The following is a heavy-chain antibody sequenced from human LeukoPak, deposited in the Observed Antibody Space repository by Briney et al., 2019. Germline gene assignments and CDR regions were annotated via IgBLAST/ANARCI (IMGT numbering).Heavy chain of an antibody. V-gene: IGHV3-23*01. CDR2: ISGSGGST. Sequence: GGSLRLSCAASGFTFSSYAMSWVRQAPGKGLEWVSAISGSGGSTYYADSVKGRFTISRDNSKNTLYLQMNSLRAKDTAVYYCAKDEIEYSSSSYYFDYWGQGTLVTVSS. CDR1: GFTFSSYA. J-gene: IGHJ4*02. CDR3: AKDEIEYSSSSYYFDY. D-gene: IGHD6-6*01.